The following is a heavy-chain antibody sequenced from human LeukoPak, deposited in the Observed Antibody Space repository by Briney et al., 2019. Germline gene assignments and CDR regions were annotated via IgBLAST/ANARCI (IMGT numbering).Heavy chain of an antibody. CDR3: AKSIGYGLVDI. CDR2: IFYSGST. D-gene: IGHD3-10*01. V-gene: IGHV4-39*07. J-gene: IGHJ3*02. CDR1: GGSISSGSYY. Sequence: SETLSLTCTVSGGSISSGSYYWGWIRQPPGKGLEWIGNIFYSGSTYYSPSVKSRVTISLDTSRNQFSLKLNSVTAADTAVYYCAKSIGYGLVDIWGQGTMVTVSS.